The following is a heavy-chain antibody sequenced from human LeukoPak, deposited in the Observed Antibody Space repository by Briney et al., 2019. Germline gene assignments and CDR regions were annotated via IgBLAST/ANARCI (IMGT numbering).Heavy chain of an antibody. CDR1: GFISSTYS. J-gene: IGHJ4*02. Sequence: PGGSLRLSCAASGFISSTYSMNWVRQAPGKGLERVSYISSSGSTIYYADSVKGRFTISRDNANYSLSLQMNSLRAEDTAVYYCARGGLGSWTFDSWGRGTLVTVSS. CDR2: ISSSGSTI. CDR3: ARGGLGSWTFDS. D-gene: IGHD1-26*01. V-gene: IGHV3-48*04.